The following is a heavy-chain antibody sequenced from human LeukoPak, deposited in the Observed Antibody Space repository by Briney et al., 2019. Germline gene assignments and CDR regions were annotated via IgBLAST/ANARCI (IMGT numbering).Heavy chain of an antibody. Sequence: GRSLRLSCAASGFSFSSYGMHWVSQAPGNGLEWVAVISYDGSNKYYADSVKGRFTISRDNSKNTLYLQMNSLRAEDTAVYYCAKDDCSGGSCYLYYYYGMDVWGQGTTVTVSS. CDR3: AKDDCSGGSCYLYYYYGMDV. CDR2: ISYDGSNK. D-gene: IGHD2-15*01. CDR1: GFSFSSYG. J-gene: IGHJ6*02. V-gene: IGHV3-30*18.